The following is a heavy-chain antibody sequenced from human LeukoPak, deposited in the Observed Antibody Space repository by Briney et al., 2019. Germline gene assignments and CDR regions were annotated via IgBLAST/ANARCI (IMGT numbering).Heavy chain of an antibody. CDR3: AKAASSGYVDY. CDR2: ISWNSGSI. Sequence: PGGSLRLSCAASGFTFDDYAMHWVRQAPGKGLEWVSGISWNSGSIGYADSVKGRFTISRDNARNSLYLQMNSLRVEDMALYYCAKAASSGYVDYWGQGTLVTVSS. D-gene: IGHD3-22*01. J-gene: IGHJ4*02. CDR1: GFTFDDYA. V-gene: IGHV3-9*03.